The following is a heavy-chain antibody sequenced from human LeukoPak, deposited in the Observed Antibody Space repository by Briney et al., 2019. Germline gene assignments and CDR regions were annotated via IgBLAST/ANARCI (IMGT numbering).Heavy chain of an antibody. CDR1: GGSISSSNW. V-gene: IGHV4-4*02. J-gene: IGHJ4*02. CDR3: ASSRRYYYDSSGYS. CDR2: IYHSGST. Sequence: PSETLSLTCAVSGGSISSSNWWSWVRQPPGKGLEWIGEIYHSGSTNYNPSLKSRVTISVDKSKNQFSLKLSSVTAADTAVYYCASSRRYYYDSSGYSWGQGTLVTVSS. D-gene: IGHD3-22*01.